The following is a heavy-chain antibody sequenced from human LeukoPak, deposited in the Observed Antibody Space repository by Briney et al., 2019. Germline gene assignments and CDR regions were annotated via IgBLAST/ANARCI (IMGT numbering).Heavy chain of an antibody. CDR1: GGSISSGSYY. D-gene: IGHD5-24*01. CDR3: ARENDVEMATKYYFDY. V-gene: IGHV4-61*02. CDR2: IYTSGST. J-gene: IGHJ4*02. Sequence: PSQTLSLTCTVSGGSISSGSYYWSWIRQPAGKGLEWIGRIYTSGSTSYNPSLKSRVTISVDTSKNQFSLKLSSVTAADTAVYYCARENDVEMATKYYFDYWGQGTLVTVSS.